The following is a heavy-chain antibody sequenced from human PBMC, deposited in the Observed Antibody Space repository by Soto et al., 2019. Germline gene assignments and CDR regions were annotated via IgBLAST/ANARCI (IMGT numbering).Heavy chain of an antibody. V-gene: IGHV1-69*19. Sequence: QVQLVQSGAEMKKPGSSVKVSCQSSGGTFNTYAMNWVRQAPGQGPEWMGDISPMFGAANYATKFQGRVTITADESTGTSYMQLSSLTSEDTARYFCAREVQVHTPAFVYWGQGTLVTVSS. D-gene: IGHD3-10*01. CDR2: ISPMFGAA. J-gene: IGHJ4*02. CDR3: AREVQVHTPAFVY. CDR1: GGTFNTYA.